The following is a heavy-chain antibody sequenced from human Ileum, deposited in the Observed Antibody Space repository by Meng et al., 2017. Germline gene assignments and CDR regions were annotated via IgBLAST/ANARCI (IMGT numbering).Heavy chain of an antibody. CDR3: ATSNDRDVYYLGY. V-gene: IGHV4-4*02. Sequence: VLRQGAGPRLVKHSATLSLPCAVSGTWWSWVRQPPGKGLEWIGEIFQSGRTNYNPSLKSRVTISIDKSKSQISLQLSAVTAADTAVYSCATSNDRDVYYLGYWGQGTLVTVSS. CDR2: IFQSGRT. CDR1: GTW. J-gene: IGHJ4*02. D-gene: IGHD3-22*01.